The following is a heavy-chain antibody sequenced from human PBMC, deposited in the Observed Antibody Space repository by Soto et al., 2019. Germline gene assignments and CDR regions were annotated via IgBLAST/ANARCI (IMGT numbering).Heavy chain of an antibody. V-gene: IGHV1-24*01. CDR3: ATYRGGSPNNICDP. D-gene: IGHD2-15*01. J-gene: IGHJ5*02. CDR2: FDPEDGAT. Sequence: ASVKVSCKISGYTLTELSMHWVRQAPGKGLEWRGGFDPEDGATIYAQKFQGRVTMTEDTSTDRAYMELSSLRSEHTPACYCATYRGGSPNNICDPWGQGPLGNVSS. CDR1: GYTLTELS.